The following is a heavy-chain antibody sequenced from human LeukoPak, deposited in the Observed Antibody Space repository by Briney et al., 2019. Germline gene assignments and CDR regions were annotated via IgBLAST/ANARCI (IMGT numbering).Heavy chain of an antibody. CDR2: ISNSGFST. Sequence: GGSLRLSCAASGFTFASPGMSWVRQAPGKGLEWISGISNSGFSTYYADSVKGRFTISRDNSKNTLYLQMNSLRAEDTAVYYCARPFSRNTAMAPVDYWGQGTLVTVSS. J-gene: IGHJ4*02. CDR3: ARPFSRNTAMAPVDY. D-gene: IGHD5-18*01. CDR1: GFTFASPG. V-gene: IGHV3-23*01.